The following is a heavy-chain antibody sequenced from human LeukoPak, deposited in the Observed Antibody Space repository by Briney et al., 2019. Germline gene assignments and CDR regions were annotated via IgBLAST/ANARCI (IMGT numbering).Heavy chain of an antibody. CDR3: ARGSIWFGELLSVNAFDI. CDR1: GYTFTSYY. D-gene: IGHD3-10*01. V-gene: IGHV1-46*01. CDR2: INPSGGST. J-gene: IGHJ3*02. Sequence: ASVKVSCKSSGYTFTSYYMHWVRQAPGQGLAWMGIINPSGGSTSYAQKFQGRVTMTRDMSTSTVYMELSSLRSEDTAVYYCARGSIWFGELLSVNAFDIWGQGTMVTVSS.